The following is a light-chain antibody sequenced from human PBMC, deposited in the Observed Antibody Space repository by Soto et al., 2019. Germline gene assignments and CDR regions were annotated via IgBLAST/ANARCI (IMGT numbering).Light chain of an antibody. CDR1: SSNIGTPYD. V-gene: IGLV1-40*01. J-gene: IGLJ1*01. CDR2: GNR. CDR3: QSYDSSLSGYV. Sequence: QSVLTQPPSVSGAPGQRVTISCTGSSSNIGTPYDVHWYQQLPGTAPKLLMYGNRNRPSGVPDRFSGSKSGTSASLAITGLQAEDEADYYCQSYDSSLSGYVFGSGTKLTV.